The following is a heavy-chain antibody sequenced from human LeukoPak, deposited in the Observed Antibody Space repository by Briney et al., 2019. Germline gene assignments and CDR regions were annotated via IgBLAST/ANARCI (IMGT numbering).Heavy chain of an antibody. Sequence: KPSETLSLTCAVYGGSFSGYYWSWIRQPPGKGLEWIGEINHSGSTNYNPSLKSRVTISVDTSKNQFSLKLSSVTAADTAVYYCATPNLASDAFDIWGQGTMVTVSS. CDR3: ATPNLASDAFDI. CDR2: INHSGST. D-gene: IGHD2-2*01. V-gene: IGHV4-34*01. J-gene: IGHJ3*02. CDR1: GGSFSGYY.